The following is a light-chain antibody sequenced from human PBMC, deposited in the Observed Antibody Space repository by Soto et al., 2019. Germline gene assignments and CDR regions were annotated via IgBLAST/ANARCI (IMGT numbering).Light chain of an antibody. CDR1: QTVSSNY. V-gene: IGKV3-20*01. Sequence: EIVLTQSPGTLSLSPGERATLSCGASQTVSSNYLAWYQQKPGQAPRLLIYGASSRATGIPDRFSGSGSGTDFVLTISRLEPEDFAVYHCQQYFKSPWTFGQGTKVDIK. J-gene: IGKJ1*01. CDR3: QQYFKSPWT. CDR2: GAS.